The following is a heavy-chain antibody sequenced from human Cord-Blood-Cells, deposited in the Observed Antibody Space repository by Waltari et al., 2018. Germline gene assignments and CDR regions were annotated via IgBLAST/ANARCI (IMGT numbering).Heavy chain of an antibody. V-gene: IGHV4-34*01. CDR3: ASYGSGSYRSWFDP. J-gene: IGHJ5*02. CDR1: GGSFSGYY. CDR2: INHSGST. D-gene: IGHD3-10*01. Sequence: QVQLQQWGAGLLKPSETLSLTCAVYGGSFSGYYWSWIRQPPGKGLEWIGEINHSGSTNYNPSLKRRVTISVDTSKNQFSLKLSSVTAADTAVYYCASYGSGSYRSWFDPWGQGTLVTVSS.